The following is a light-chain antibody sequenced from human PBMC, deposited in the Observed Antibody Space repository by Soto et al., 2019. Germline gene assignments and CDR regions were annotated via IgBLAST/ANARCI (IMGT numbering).Light chain of an antibody. CDR1: QSVSNNY. CDR3: QQYVSSPWA. J-gene: IGKJ1*01. CDR2: GAS. V-gene: IGKV3-20*01. Sequence: EIVLTQSPVTLSLSPGERATLSCRASQSVSNNYLAWYQQKPGQAPRLLIYGASSRATGIPDRFSGSGSGTDFTLTISRLEPEDFAVYYCQQYVSSPWAFGQGTKVDIK.